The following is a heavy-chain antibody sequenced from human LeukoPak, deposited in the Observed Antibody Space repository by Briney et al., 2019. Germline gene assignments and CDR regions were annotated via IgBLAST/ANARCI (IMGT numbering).Heavy chain of an antibody. CDR2: ISWNSGSI. J-gene: IGHJ4*02. Sequence: SLRLSCAASGFTFDDYAMHWVRQGPGKGLEWVSGISWNSGSIGYADSVKGRFTISRDNAKNSLYLQMNSLRAEDTAVYYCARVYIAEDCWGQGTLVTISS. CDR3: ARVYIAEDC. CDR1: GFTFDDYA. V-gene: IGHV3-9*01. D-gene: IGHD2-15*01.